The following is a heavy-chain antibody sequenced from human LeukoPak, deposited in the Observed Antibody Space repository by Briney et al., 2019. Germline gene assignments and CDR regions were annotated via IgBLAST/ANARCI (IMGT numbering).Heavy chain of an antibody. J-gene: IGHJ4*02. CDR2: ISGYNGNT. CDR1: GYTFTSYG. D-gene: IGHD6-19*01. CDR3: ARPRVAGSLDY. V-gene: IGHV1-18*01. Sequence: ASVKVSCKTSGYTFTSYGTSWMPQAPGQGLEWMGWISGYNGNTNYAQRFQGRVTMTTDTSTSTAYMELRSLRSDDTAVYYCARPRVAGSLDYWGQGTLVTVSS.